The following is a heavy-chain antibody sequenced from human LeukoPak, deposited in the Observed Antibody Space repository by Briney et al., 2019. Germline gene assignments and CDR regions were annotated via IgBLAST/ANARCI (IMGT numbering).Heavy chain of an antibody. CDR2: VSTAGSYM. J-gene: IGHJ4*02. D-gene: IGHD3-3*01. V-gene: IGHV3-21*06. CDR3: ARERDDFWSGYYGNLDS. CDR1: GFTFSRYT. Sequence: GGSLRLSCAASGFTFSRYTMSWVRQAQGMGLEWVSSVSTAGSYMYYADSVKGRFTISRDNARDSLYLQMNSLSAEDTAVYYCARERDDFWSGYYGNLDSWGQGTLVTVSS.